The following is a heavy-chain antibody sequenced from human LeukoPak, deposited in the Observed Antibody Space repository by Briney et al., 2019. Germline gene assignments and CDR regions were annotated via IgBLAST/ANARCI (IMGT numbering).Heavy chain of an antibody. V-gene: IGHV1-69*04. Sequence: ASVKVSCKASGGTFSSYAISWVRQAPGQGLEWMGRIIPILGIANYAQKFQGRVTITADKSTSTAYMELSSLRSEDTAVYYCARGDSDYYDSSGYRTLTDWGQGTPVTVSS. CDR1: GGTFSSYA. J-gene: IGHJ4*02. CDR2: IIPILGIA. CDR3: ARGDSDYYDSSGYRTLTD. D-gene: IGHD3-22*01.